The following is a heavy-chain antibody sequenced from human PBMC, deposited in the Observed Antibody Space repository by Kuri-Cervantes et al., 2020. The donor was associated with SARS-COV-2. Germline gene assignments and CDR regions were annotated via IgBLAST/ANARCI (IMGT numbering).Heavy chain of an antibody. V-gene: IGHV4-38-2*02. CDR1: GYSISSGYY. J-gene: IGHJ3*02. CDR2: ICHSGST. Sequence: GSLRLSCTVSGYSISSGYYWGWIRQPPGKGLEWIGSICHSGSTYYNPSLKSRVTISVDTSKNQFSLKLSSVTAADTAVYYCARSRFGDYLDAFDIWGQGTMVTDSS. D-gene: IGHD3-10*01. CDR3: ARSRFGDYLDAFDI.